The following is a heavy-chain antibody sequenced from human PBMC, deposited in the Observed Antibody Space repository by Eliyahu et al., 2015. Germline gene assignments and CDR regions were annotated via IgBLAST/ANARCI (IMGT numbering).Heavy chain of an antibody. V-gene: IGHV3-23*01. CDR3: AKDRGTAKPQTFDY. CDR2: ISGSGGST. CDR1: GFXFSSYA. D-gene: IGHD1-14*01. J-gene: IGHJ4*02. Sequence: EVQLLESGGGLVQPGGSLXLXCAAXGFXFSSYAMGWVRQAPGKGLEWVSAISGSGGSTYYADSVKGRFTISRDNSKNTLYLQMNSLRAEDTAVYYCAKDRGTAKPQTFDYWGQGTLVTVSS.